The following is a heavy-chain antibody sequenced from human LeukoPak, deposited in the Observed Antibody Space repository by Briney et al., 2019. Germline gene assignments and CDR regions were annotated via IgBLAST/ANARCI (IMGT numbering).Heavy chain of an antibody. Sequence: GGSLRLSCAASGFTFNRYWMSWVRQAPGKGPEWVANINQDGSEKYYADSVKGRFTISRDNAKNSLHLQMNSLRAEDTAVFYCAREAEDHFGSNGDYQAFFFDRWGQGTLVSVSS. D-gene: IGHD4-17*01. CDR1: GFTFNRYW. CDR2: INQDGSEK. CDR3: AREAEDHFGSNGDYQAFFFDR. V-gene: IGHV3-7*01. J-gene: IGHJ4*02.